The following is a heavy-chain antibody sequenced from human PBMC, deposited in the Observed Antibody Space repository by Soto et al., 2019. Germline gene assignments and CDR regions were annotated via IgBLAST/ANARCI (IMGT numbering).Heavy chain of an antibody. CDR2: IYPGDSDT. J-gene: IGHJ4*02. V-gene: IGHV5-51*01. CDR1: GYRFTAYW. Sequence: PGESLKISCKGSGYRFTAYWIAWVRQMPGKGLEWMGIIYPGDSDTRYSPSFQGQVTMSVDKSIGTAYLQWSSLKASDTAIYYCARDFSEYYYDSGSSFLPCYWGREPLVTVSS. CDR3: ARDFSEYYYDSGSSFLPCY. D-gene: IGHD3-10*01.